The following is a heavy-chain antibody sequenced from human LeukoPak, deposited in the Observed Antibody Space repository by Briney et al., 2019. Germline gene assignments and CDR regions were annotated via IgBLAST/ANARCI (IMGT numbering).Heavy chain of an antibody. CDR1: GFTFSNYG. Sequence: GGSLRLSCAASGFTFSNYGMHWVRQAPGKGLEWVAVIWYDGSNKYYADSVKGRFTISRDNSKNTLYLQMNSLRAEDTAVYYCARGNAGIGFYWYFDLWGRGTLVTVSS. V-gene: IGHV3-33*01. CDR2: IWYDGSNK. CDR3: ARGNAGIGFYWYFDL. J-gene: IGHJ2*01. D-gene: IGHD3-10*01.